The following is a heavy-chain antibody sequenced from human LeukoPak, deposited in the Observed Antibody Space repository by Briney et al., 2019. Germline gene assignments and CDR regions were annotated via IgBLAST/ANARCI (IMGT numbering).Heavy chain of an antibody. CDR3: TKYSGRIDY. D-gene: IGHD5-18*01. J-gene: IGHJ4*02. CDR1: GFTFSDYA. Sequence: SGGSLRLSCTSSGFTFSDYAMSWFRQAPGKGLEWVAFIRSKAYGGTTEYAASVKGRFTISRDDSKSIAYLQMNSLKTEDTAVYYCTKYSGRIDYWGQGTLVTVSS. V-gene: IGHV3-49*03. CDR2: IRSKAYGGTT.